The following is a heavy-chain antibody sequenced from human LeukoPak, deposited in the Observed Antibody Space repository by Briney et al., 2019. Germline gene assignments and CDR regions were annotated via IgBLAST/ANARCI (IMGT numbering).Heavy chain of an antibody. CDR1: GGSISSYY. V-gene: IGHV4-59*08. J-gene: IGHJ4*02. CDR2: IYYSGST. CDR3: ARHRGRHLDY. Sequence: SETLSLTCTVSGGSISSYYWSWIRQPPGKGLEWIGYIYYSGSTNYNPSLKSRVTISVDTSKNQFSLKLSSVTAADTAVYYCARHRGRHLDYWGQGTLVTVSS.